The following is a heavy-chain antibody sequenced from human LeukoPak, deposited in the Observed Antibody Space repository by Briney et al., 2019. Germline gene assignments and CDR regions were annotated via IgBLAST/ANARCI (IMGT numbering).Heavy chain of an antibody. Sequence: SETLSLTCAVYGGSFSGYYWSWIRQPPGKGLEWIGEINHSGSTNYNPSLKSRVTISVDTSKNQFSLKLSSVTAADTAVYYCARTLEITFGGVIRYYYYGMDVWGQGTTVTVSS. V-gene: IGHV4-34*01. CDR1: GGSFSGYY. CDR2: INHSGST. CDR3: ARTLEITFGGVIRYYYYGMDV. J-gene: IGHJ6*02. D-gene: IGHD3-16*02.